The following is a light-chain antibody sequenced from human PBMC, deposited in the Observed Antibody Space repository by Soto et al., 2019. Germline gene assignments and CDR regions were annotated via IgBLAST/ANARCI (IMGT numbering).Light chain of an antibody. J-gene: IGLJ2*01. V-gene: IGLV1-44*01. Sequence: LTQAPSASGAPGQSVTMSCSGSRSNIGTNTVNWYQQRPGTPPKFLIYDNYRRPSGVPDRFSGSQSGTSASLAISGLQSEDEADYYCSAWDDSLNRPVFGGGTKVTVL. CDR2: DNY. CDR3: SAWDDSLNRPV. CDR1: RSNIGTNT.